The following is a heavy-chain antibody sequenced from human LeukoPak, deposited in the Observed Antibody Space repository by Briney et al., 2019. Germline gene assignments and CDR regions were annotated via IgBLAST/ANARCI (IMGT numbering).Heavy chain of an antibody. V-gene: IGHV3-7*01. CDR1: GFTFSSYW. CDR2: IKQDGSEK. D-gene: IGHD3-10*01. J-gene: IGHJ4*02. CDR3: ARGEWSGGDYFDY. Sequence: GGSLRLSCAASGFTFSSYWMSWVRQAPGKGLEWVANIKQDGSEKYYVDSVKGRFTTSRDNAKNSLYLQMNSLRAEDTAVYYCARGEWSGGDYFDYWGQGTLVTVSS.